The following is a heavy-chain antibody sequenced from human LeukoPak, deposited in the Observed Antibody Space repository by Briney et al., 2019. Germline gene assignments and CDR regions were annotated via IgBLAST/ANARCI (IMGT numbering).Heavy chain of an antibody. CDR2: IYYSGST. V-gene: IGHV4-59*12. Sequence: SETLSLTCTVSGGSISSYYWSWIRQPPGKGLEWIGYIYYSGSTNYNPSLKSRVTISVDTSKNQFSLKLSSVTAADTAVYYCARTFMTSLGGAFDIWGQGTMVTVSS. CDR3: ARTFMTSLGGAFDI. CDR1: GGSISSYY. D-gene: IGHD2-15*01. J-gene: IGHJ3*02.